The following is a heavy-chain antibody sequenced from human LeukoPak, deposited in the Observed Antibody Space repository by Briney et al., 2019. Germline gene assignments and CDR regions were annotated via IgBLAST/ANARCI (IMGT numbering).Heavy chain of an antibody. D-gene: IGHD5-24*01. CDR2: IGGST. CDR1: GYTFSNYY. J-gene: IGHJ3*02. Sequence: ASVKVSCKASGYTFSNYYIHWVRQAPGQGLEWMGIIGGSTNYAQRFQGRVTMTRDTSTSTVYMELSSLRSEDTAVYYCARVRDGYNDAYDIWGQGTMVTVHS. CDR3: ARVRDGYNDAYDI. V-gene: IGHV1-46*01.